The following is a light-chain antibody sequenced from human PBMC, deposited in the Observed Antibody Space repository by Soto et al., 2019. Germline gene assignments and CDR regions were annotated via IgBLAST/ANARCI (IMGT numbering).Light chain of an antibody. V-gene: IGKV3-20*01. CDR3: QQYGSSPWT. CDR2: GAS. J-gene: IGKJ1*01. Sequence: DIVLKLSPGTLSLSTGERATLSCRASESVSSIYLAWYQQKPGQAPRLLIYGASSRATGIPDRFSGSGSGTDFTLTISRLEPEDFAVYYCQQYGSSPWTFGQGTKVDIK. CDR1: ESVSSIY.